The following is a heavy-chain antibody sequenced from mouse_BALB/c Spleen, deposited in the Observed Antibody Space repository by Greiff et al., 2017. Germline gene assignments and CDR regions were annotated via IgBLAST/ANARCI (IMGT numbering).Heavy chain of an antibody. Sequence: DVKLQESGTVLARPGAFVKMSCKASGYSFTCHWMHWVKQRPGQGLEWIGAIYPGNSDISYNQKFKGKAKLTAVTTASTAYMELSSLTDEDSTVYYCTKAAETSHIDVWGAGTTVTVSS. J-gene: IGHJ1*01. V-gene: IGHV1-5*01. CDR2: IYPGNSDI. D-gene: IGHD1-2*01. CDR1: GYSFTCHW. CDR3: TKAAETSHIDV.